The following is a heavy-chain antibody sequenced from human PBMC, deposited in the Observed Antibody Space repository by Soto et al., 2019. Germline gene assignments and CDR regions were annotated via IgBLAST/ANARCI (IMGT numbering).Heavy chain of an antibody. CDR2: TYYRSNWRH. CDR1: GDSVSGNTAA. Sequence: PSQTLSLTCAISGDSVSGNTAAWNVIRSSTSRGLEWLGRTYYRSNWRHDYAVSVKSRITVNPDTSKNHFSLQLNSVTPDDTAVYYCARGVAGSGFDLWGQGTLVTVSS. CDR3: ARGVAGSGFDL. V-gene: IGHV6-1*01. D-gene: IGHD6-19*01. J-gene: IGHJ4*02.